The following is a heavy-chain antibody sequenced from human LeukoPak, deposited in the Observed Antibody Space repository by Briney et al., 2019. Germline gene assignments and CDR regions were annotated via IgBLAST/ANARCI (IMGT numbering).Heavy chain of an antibody. CDR2: IGNNGGRA. CDR1: GFSFSSYT. CDR3: RGVDDTSDF. Sequence: PGGSLRLSCAASGFSFSSYTLQWVRQPPGKGLEYVSTIGNNGGRAFYANSVKDRFTISRDNSKNTLYLQMDSLRAEDMGVYYRRGVDDTSDFWGQGILVTVSS. V-gene: IGHV3-64*01. D-gene: IGHD3-3*01. J-gene: IGHJ4*02.